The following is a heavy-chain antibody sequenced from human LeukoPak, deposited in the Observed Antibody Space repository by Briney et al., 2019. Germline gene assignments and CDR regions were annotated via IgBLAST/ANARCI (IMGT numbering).Heavy chain of an antibody. CDR3: TRDRPRYDYGDYRDTFDI. J-gene: IGHJ3*02. D-gene: IGHD4-17*01. Sequence: GGSLRLSCSASGFTFGDYAMNWSRQAPGKGLEWVGFIRSKAYGGTTEYAASVKGRFTISRDDSKSIAYLQMNSLKIEDTGLYYCTRDRPRYDYGDYRDTFDIWGQGTMVTVSS. V-gene: IGHV3-49*03. CDR1: GFTFGDYA. CDR2: IRSKAYGGTT.